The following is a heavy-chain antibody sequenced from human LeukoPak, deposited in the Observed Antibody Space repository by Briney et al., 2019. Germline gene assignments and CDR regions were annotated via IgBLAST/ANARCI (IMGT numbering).Heavy chain of an antibody. D-gene: IGHD3-22*01. J-gene: IGHJ4*02. V-gene: IGHV3-23*01. Sequence: GGSLRLSCVVSGFNFRGAAMSWVRQGPGKGLEWVAGITGRGETTFYADSVKGRFTISRDNSNNTLFLQVSSLRAEDTAVYYCAREPPNYYDSSGYSPGYFDYWGQGTLVTVSS. CDR3: AREPPNYYDSSGYSPGYFDY. CDR2: ITGRGETT. CDR1: GFNFRGAA.